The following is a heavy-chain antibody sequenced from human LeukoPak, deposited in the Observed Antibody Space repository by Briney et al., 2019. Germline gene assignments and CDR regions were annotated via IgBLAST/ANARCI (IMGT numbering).Heavy chain of an antibody. D-gene: IGHD3-22*01. J-gene: IGHJ6*02. CDR2: ISGSGGRT. V-gene: IGHV3-23*01. Sequence: GGSLRLSCAASGFTFSTYAMSWVRQAPGKGLEWVSDISGSGGRTYYADSVKGRFTITRDNSKNTLSLQMNSLRAEDTAQYYCASHYYDALGAMDVWGQGTTVTV. CDR1: GFTFSTYA. CDR3: ASHYYDALGAMDV.